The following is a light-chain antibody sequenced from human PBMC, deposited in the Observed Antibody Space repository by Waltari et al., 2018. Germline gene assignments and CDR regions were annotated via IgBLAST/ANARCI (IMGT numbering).Light chain of an antibody. CDR1: QSVTSIS. Sequence: EIVLTQSPGTLSLSPGERATLSCRASQSVTSISLPWYQQKLGQAPRLLIYGTSTRATGIPDRFSGSGSGTDFTLTISRLEPEDFAVYYCQQYDGEVVTFGGGTKVEI. CDR2: GTS. J-gene: IGKJ4*01. V-gene: IGKV3-20*01. CDR3: QQYDGEVVT.